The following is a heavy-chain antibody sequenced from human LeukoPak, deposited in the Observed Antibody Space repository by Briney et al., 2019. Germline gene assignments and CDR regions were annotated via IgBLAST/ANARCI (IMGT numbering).Heavy chain of an antibody. J-gene: IGHJ5*02. Sequence: SATLSLTCTVSGGSVSSGSYYWSWIRQPPGKGLEWIGYIYYSGSTNYNPSLKSRVTISVDTSKNQFSLKLSSVTAADTAVYYCATVVPAAIGWFDPWGQGTLVTVSS. V-gene: IGHV4-61*01. D-gene: IGHD2-2*02. CDR2: IYYSGST. CDR3: ATVVPAAIGWFDP. CDR1: GGSVSSGSYY.